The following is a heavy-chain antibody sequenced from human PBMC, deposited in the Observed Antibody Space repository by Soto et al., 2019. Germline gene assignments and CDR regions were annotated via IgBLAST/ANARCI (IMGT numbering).Heavy chain of an antibody. CDR2: ISWNSGSI. D-gene: IGHD3-3*01. CDR1: GFPIVDYA. V-gene: IGHV3-9*01. J-gene: IGHJ4*02. CDR3: AREAIFGVVIFDY. Sequence: GGSQRVSCAASGFPIVDYARHWVRPAPGKGLEWVSGISWNSGSIGYADSVKGRFTISRDNAKNSLYLQMNSLRAEDTALYYCAREAIFGVVIFDYWGQGTLVTVSS.